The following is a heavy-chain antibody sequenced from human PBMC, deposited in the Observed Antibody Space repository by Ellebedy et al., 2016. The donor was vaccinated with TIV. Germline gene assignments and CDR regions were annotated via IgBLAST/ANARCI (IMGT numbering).Heavy chain of an antibody. Sequence: SETLSLTCTVSGGSISSSSYYWGWIRQPPGKGLEWLGSIYYSGSTYCNPSLKSRVTISVDTSKNQFSLKLSSVTAADTAVYYCARQYCSGGSCYDWFDPWGQGTLVTVSS. V-gene: IGHV4-39*01. J-gene: IGHJ5*02. CDR3: ARQYCSGGSCYDWFDP. CDR2: IYYSGST. CDR1: GGSISSSSYY. D-gene: IGHD2-15*01.